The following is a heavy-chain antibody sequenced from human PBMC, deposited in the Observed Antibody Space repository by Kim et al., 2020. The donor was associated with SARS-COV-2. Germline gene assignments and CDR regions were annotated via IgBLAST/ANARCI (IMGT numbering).Heavy chain of an antibody. CDR2: ISGSGGST. D-gene: IGHD3-10*01. V-gene: IGHV3-23*01. CDR1: GFTFSSYA. Sequence: GGSLRLSCAASGFTFSSYAMSWVRQAPGKGLEWVSAISGSGGSTYYADSVKGRFTISRDNSKNTLYLQMNSLTAEDTAVYYCAKDRPDFFARITMVRGVENDAFDIWGQGTMVTVSS. CDR3: AKDRPDFFARITMVRGVENDAFDI. J-gene: IGHJ3*02.